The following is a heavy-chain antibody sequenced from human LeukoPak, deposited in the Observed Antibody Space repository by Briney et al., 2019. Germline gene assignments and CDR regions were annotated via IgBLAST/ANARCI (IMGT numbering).Heavy chain of an antibody. CDR2: ISAYNGNT. Sequence: ASVEVSCKASGYTFTSYGISWVRQAPGQGLEWMGWISAYNGNTNYAQKLQGRVTMTTDTSTSTAYMELRSLRSDDTAVYYCARLITTVAGISHWFDPRGQGTLVTVSS. V-gene: IGHV1-18*01. CDR3: ARLITTVAGISHWFDP. D-gene: IGHD6-19*01. J-gene: IGHJ5*02. CDR1: GYTFTSYG.